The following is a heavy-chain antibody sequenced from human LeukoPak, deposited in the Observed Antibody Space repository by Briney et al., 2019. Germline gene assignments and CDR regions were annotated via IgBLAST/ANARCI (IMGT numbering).Heavy chain of an antibody. Sequence: GGSLRLSCAASGFTFSSYEMNWVRQAPGKGLEWVSYISSGGTTIYYADSVSGRFTISRDNAKNSLYLQMNSLRAEDTAVYYCARSPYSGYDYFDYWGRGSWSPSPQ. J-gene: IGHJ4*02. CDR2: ISSGGTTI. CDR1: GFTFSSYE. V-gene: IGHV3-48*03. D-gene: IGHD5-12*01. CDR3: ARSPYSGYDYFDY.